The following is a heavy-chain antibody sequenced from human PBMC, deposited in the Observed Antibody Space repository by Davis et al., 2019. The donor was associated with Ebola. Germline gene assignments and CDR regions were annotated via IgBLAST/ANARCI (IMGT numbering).Heavy chain of an antibody. J-gene: IGHJ5*02. V-gene: IGHV1-3*01. D-gene: IGHD6-19*01. CDR2: INAGNGNT. CDR3: ARLAGYSSGWYRFDP. CDR1: GYTFSTYA. Sequence: AASVKVSCKASGYTFSTYAMHWVRQAPGQRLEWMGWINAGNGNTKYSQELQGRVSIIRDTSASTAYMELSSLRSEDTAVYYCARLAGYSSGWYRFDPWGQGTLVTVSS.